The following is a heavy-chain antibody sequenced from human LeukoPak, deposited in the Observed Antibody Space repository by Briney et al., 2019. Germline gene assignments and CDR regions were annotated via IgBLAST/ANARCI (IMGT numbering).Heavy chain of an antibody. D-gene: IGHD4/OR15-4a*01. Sequence: SETLSLTCTVPGDSISSYYWSWIRHPPGKGLEWIGHMQNGVHTNNNTSLKRRATTSAHKSKTQTPLKLTSVTAADTAVYYCAATIKRDYGDTNLDYWGQGTLVTVSS. V-gene: IGHV4-59*01. CDR1: GDSISSYY. CDR3: AATIKRDYGDTNLDY. CDR2: MQNGVHT. J-gene: IGHJ4*02.